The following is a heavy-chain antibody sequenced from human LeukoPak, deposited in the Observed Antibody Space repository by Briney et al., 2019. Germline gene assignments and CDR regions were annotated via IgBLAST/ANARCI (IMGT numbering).Heavy chain of an antibody. CDR2: ISYDGSNK. V-gene: IGHV3-30*03. J-gene: IGHJ3*02. CDR1: GFTFSSYG. Sequence: GGSLRLSFAASGFTFSSYGMHWVRQAPGEGLEWVAVISYDGSNKYYADSVKGRFTISRDNAKNSLYLQMNSLRAEDTAVYYCARELNNRGSGWFPAFDIWGQGTMVTVSS. CDR3: ARELNNRGSGWFPAFDI. D-gene: IGHD6-19*01.